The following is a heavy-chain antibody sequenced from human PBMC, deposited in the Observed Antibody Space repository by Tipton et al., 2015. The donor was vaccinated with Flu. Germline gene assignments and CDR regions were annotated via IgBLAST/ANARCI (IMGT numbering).Heavy chain of an antibody. Sequence: TLSLTCTVSGGSISSYYWSWIRQPPGKGLEWIGYIYYSGSTNYNPSLKSRVTISVDTSKNQFPLKLSSVTAADTDVYYCSRDGGYGPMTSYYYGMDVWGQGTTGTVSS. CDR3: SRDGGYGPMTSYYYGMDV. CDR2: IYYSGST. D-gene: IGHD1-26*01. CDR1: GGSISSYY. V-gene: IGHV4-59*01. J-gene: IGHJ6*02.